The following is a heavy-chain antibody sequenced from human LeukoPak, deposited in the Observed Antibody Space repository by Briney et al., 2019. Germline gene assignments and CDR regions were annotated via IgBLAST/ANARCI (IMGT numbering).Heavy chain of an antibody. CDR3: ARGLNYGGSGYYFDS. CDR2: INPNSGGT. Sequence: ASVKVSCKASGYTFTSYDINWVRQATGQGLEWMGWINPNSGGTNYAQKFQGRVTMTRDTSISTAYMELSRLRSDDTAVYYCARGLNYGGSGYYFDSWGPGTLVTVSS. J-gene: IGHJ4*02. CDR1: GYTFTSYD. D-gene: IGHD3-22*01. V-gene: IGHV1-2*02.